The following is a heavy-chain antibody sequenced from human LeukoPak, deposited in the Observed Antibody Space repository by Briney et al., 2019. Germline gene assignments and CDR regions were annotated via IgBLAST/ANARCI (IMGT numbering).Heavy chain of an antibody. CDR3: TRGSSGRRDN. CDR2: MNPNSGNT. D-gene: IGHD6-19*01. J-gene: IGHJ4*02. CDR1: GYTFTSCD. Sequence: ASVKVSCKASGYTFTSCDINWVRQATGQALEGMGWMNPNSGNTGYGQSFQGRITMTRDISIGTAYMELSNLTSEDTAIYYCTRGSSGRRDNWGQGTLVTVSA. V-gene: IGHV1-8*01.